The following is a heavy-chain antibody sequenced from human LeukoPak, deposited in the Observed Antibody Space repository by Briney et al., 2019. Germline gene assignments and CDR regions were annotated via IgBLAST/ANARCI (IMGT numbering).Heavy chain of an antibody. J-gene: IGHJ4*02. CDR3: AKTTTGYSSGRYPGWPVDY. CDR2: ISGSGGGT. D-gene: IGHD6-19*01. V-gene: IGHV3-23*01. Sequence: GGSLRLSRAASGFTFSSYAVSWVRQAPGKGLEWVSAISGSGGGTYYADSVKGRFTISRDNSKNTLYLQMNSLSTEDTAVYYCAKTTTGYSSGRYPGWPVDYWGQGTLVTVSS. CDR1: GFTFSSYA.